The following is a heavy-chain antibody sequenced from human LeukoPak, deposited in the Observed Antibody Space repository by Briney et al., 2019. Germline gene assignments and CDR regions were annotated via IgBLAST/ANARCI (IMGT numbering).Heavy chain of an antibody. V-gene: IGHV4-39*01. CDR2: LYYSGST. D-gene: IGHD4-17*01. J-gene: IGHJ3*02. CDR3: ARRGMTTVTTRAFDI. CDR1: GGSISSSSYY. Sequence: SETLSLTCTVSGGSISSSSYYWGWIRQPPGKGLEWIGSLYYSGSTHYNPSLKSRVAISVDMSKNQFSLKLSSVTAADTAVYYCARRGMTTVTTRAFDIWGQGTMVTVSS.